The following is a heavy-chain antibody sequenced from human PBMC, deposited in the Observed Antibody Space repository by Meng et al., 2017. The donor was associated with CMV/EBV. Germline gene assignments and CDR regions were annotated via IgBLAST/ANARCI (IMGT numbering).Heavy chain of an antibody. V-gene: IGHV1-3*02. CDR1: GYTFTSYA. CDR3: ASEPDYDFWSGYYPFDY. CDR2: NNAGNGNT. D-gene: IGHD3-3*01. J-gene: IGHJ4*02. Sequence: ASVKVSCKASGYTFTSYAMHWVRQAPGQRLEWMGWNNAGNGNTKYSQEFQGRVTITRDTSASTAYMELSSLRSEDMAVYYCASEPDYDFWSGYYPFDYWGQGTLVTVSS.